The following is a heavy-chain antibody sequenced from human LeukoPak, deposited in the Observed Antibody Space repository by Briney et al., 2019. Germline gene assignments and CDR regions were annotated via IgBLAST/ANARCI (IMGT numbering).Heavy chain of an antibody. CDR2: IYYSGST. J-gene: IGHJ4*02. Sequence: SETLSLTCTVSGGSISSGDYYWSWIRQPPGKGLEWIGYIYYSGSTYYNPSLKSRVTISVDTSKNQFSLKLSSVTAADTAVYYCARDRSTRIVGAADYWGQGTLVTVSS. D-gene: IGHD1-26*01. CDR1: GGSISSGDYY. V-gene: IGHV4-30-4*01. CDR3: ARDRSTRIVGAADY.